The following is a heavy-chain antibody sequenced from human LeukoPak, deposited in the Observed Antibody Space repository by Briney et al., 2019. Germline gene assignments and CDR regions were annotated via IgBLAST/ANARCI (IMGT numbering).Heavy chain of an antibody. V-gene: IGHV4-61*02. CDR1: GGSISSGSYY. J-gene: IGHJ4*02. CDR3: ASIGGYDDY. D-gene: IGHD5-12*01. Sequence: SETLSLTCTVSGGSISSGSYYWSWIRQPAGKGLEWIGRIYTSGSTNYNPSLKSRVTISVDTSKNQFSLKLSSVTAADTAVYYCASIGGYDDYWGQGTLVPVSS. CDR2: IYTSGST.